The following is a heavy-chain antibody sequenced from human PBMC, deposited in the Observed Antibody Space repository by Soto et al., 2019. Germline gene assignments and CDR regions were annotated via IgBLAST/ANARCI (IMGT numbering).Heavy chain of an antibody. J-gene: IGHJ6*02. V-gene: IGHV4-59*01. CDR2: IYYSGST. CDR1: GGSISGYY. CDR3: ARGQSGVGGYYYYGMDV. D-gene: IGHD3-3*01. Sequence: LSLTCTVSGGSISGYYWSWIRQPPGKGLEWIGYIYYSGSTNYNPSLKSRVTISVDTSKNQFSLKLSSVTAADTAVYYCARGQSGVGGYYYYGMDVWGQGTTVTVSS.